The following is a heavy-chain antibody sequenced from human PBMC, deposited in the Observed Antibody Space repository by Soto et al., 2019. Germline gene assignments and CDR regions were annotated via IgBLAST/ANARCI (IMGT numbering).Heavy chain of an antibody. J-gene: IGHJ4*02. CDR3: ARAIPPYRYFDY. Sequence: VASVKVSCKASGYTLTSYGISWVRQAPGQGLEWMGWISAYNGNTNYAQKLQGRVTMTTDTSTSTAYMELRSLRSDDTAVYYCARAIPPYRYFDYWGQGTLVTVSS. CDR2: ISAYNGNT. CDR1: GYTLTSYG. D-gene: IGHD2-2*02. V-gene: IGHV1-18*01.